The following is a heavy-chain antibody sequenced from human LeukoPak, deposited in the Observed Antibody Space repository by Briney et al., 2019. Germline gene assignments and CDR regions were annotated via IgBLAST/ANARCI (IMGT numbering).Heavy chain of an antibody. CDR1: GFSFSTSP. CDR3: AKTHYDLLDV. D-gene: IGHD5-12*01. Sequence: GGSLRLSCAASGFSFSTSPVSWVRQPPGKGLEWVSAMNNGPGATFYRDSVRGQFTISRDDSKSTLYLQMNSLRAEDTGTYYCAKTHYDLLDVWGQGTTVTVSS. V-gene: IGHV3-23*01. J-gene: IGHJ6*02. CDR2: MNNGPGAT.